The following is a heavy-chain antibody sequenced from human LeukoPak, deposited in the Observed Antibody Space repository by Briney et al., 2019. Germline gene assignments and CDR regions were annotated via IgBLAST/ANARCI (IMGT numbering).Heavy chain of an antibody. D-gene: IGHD2-2*01. CDR1: GDSISSSGYY. V-gene: IGHV4-39*07. CDR3: ARTSRYCSSTSCPPDY. J-gene: IGHJ4*02. CDR2: MYYSGST. Sequence: PSETLSLTCSVSGDSISSSGYYWGWIRQPPGKGLEWIGSMYYSGSTFFNPSLKSRVTLSMDSSKNQFSLKLSSVTAADTAVYYCARTSRYCSSTSCPPDYWGQGTLVTVSS.